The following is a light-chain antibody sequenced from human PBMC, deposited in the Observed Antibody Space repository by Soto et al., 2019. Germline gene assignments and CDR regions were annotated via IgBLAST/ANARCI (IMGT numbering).Light chain of an antibody. V-gene: IGKV3-20*01. CDR3: QQYGSSPRT. J-gene: IGKJ1*01. CDR2: GAS. Sequence: EIVLTQSTGTLSLSPGERATLSCRASQSVTSSYLGWYKKKVGQAPRILIYGASSRATVIQDRFIVMLSWTDFTLTISRLEPEDLAVYYGQQYGSSPRTFGQGTKVDI. CDR1: QSVTSSY.